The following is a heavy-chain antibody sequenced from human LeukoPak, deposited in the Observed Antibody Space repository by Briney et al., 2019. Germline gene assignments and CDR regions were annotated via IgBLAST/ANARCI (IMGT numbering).Heavy chain of an antibody. CDR1: GFTFSSYA. D-gene: IGHD1-26*01. Sequence: PGGSLRLSCAASGFTFSSYAMSWVRQAPGKGLEWVSAVSGSGGSTYYADSVKGRFTISRDNSKNTLYVQMNSLRAEDTAVYYCAKGKGATTGAFDMWGQGTMVTVSS. CDR3: AKGKGATTGAFDM. CDR2: VSGSGGST. V-gene: IGHV3-23*01. J-gene: IGHJ3*02.